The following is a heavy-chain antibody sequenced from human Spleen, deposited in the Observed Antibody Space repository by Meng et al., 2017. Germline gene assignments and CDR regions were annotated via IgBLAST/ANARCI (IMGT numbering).Heavy chain of an antibody. V-gene: IGHV4-34*01. J-gene: IGHJ4*02. CDR2: INHSGST. D-gene: IGHD4-11*01. CDR3: ARGPTTMAHDFDY. CDR1: GGSFSDYY. Sequence: VRLQEWGAGRLKPSETRSLTCVVSGGSFSDYYWSWIRQPPGKGLEWIGEINHSGSTNYNPSLESRATISVDTSQNNLSLKLSSVTAADLAVYYCARGPTTMAHDFDYWGQGTLVTVSS.